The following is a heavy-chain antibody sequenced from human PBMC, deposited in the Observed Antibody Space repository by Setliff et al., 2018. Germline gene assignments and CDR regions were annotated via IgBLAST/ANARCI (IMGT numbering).Heavy chain of an antibody. CDR2: ISAYNGNT. J-gene: IGHJ4*02. D-gene: IGHD6-19*01. CDR3: ASDRLQTRSAVAGTIGDY. CDR1: GYTFASYG. Sequence: VKVSCKASGYTFASYGISWVRQAPGQGLEWMGWISAYNGNTDYAQKLQGRVTMTTDTSTSTAYMELRSLRSDDTAIYYCASDRLQTRSAVAGTIGDYWGQGTLVTVSS. V-gene: IGHV1-18*01.